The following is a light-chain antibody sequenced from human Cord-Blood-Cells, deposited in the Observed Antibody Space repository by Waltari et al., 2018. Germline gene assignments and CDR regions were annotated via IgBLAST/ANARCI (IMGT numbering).Light chain of an antibody. Sequence: QSALTQPASVSGSPGQSITISCTGTSSDVGGYNYVSWDQQHPGKAPILMIYDVSNRPSGVSNRFSGTKSGNTASLTISWLQAEDEADYYCSSYTSSSTWVFGGGTKLTVL. V-gene: IGLV2-14*01. CDR3: SSYTSSSTWV. J-gene: IGLJ3*02. CDR2: DVS. CDR1: SSDVGGYNY.